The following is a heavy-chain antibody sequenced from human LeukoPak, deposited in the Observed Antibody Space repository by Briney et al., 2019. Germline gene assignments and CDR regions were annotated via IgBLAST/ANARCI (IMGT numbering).Heavy chain of an antibody. D-gene: IGHD2-8*01. CDR2: IYGGGNT. J-gene: IGHJ4*02. CDR1: GFIATSNY. V-gene: IGHV3-53*01. CDR3: ATGGRSGMAFDF. Sequence: PGGSLRLSCSFSGFIATSNYMAWVRQSPGKGLQWISFIYGGGNTLFAVSVRDGFIISRDNSKSTLYFQMSSLRVEDTAVYYCATGGRSGMAFDFWGQGTLVTVSS.